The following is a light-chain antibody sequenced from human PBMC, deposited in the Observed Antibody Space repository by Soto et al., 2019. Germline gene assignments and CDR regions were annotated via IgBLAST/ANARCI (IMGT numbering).Light chain of an antibody. V-gene: IGLV2-23*02. J-gene: IGLJ3*02. CDR2: EVS. CDR1: TSDIGGHKY. Sequence: QSALTQPASVSGSPGQSITISCTGTTSDIGGHKYVSWYQQHPDKAPKVLIFEVSNRPSGVSNRFSGAKSGNTASLTISGLQAEDEADYYCCSYAGSSTWVFGGGTKLTVL. CDR3: CSYAGSSTWV.